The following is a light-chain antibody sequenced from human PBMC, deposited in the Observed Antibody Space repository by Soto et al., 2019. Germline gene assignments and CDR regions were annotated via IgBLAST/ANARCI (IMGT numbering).Light chain of an antibody. CDR3: SSYTSSSHP. Sequence: QSALTQPASVSGSPGQSITISCTGTSSDVGGYNFVSWYQQRPGKAPKLMIYEVSHRPSGVSNRFSGSKSGNTASLTISGLQAEDEADYYCSSYTSSSHPFGTGTKLTVL. V-gene: IGLV2-14*01. CDR2: EVS. CDR1: SSDVGGYNF. J-gene: IGLJ1*01.